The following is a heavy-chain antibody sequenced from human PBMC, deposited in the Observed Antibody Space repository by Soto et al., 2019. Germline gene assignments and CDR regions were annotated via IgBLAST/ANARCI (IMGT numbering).Heavy chain of an antibody. CDR2: IIPIFGTA. CDR1: GGTFSSYA. D-gene: IGHD2-2*02. Sequence: ASVKVSCKASGGTFSSYAISWVRQAPGQGPEWMGGIIPIFGTANYAQKSRGGVTFTGDKSTGTAKMGLSSLSFGDRAVFSWARDAARTYTFKWSAPWGRGPPVTSP. V-gene: IGHV1-69*06. J-gene: IGHJ5*02. CDR3: ARDAARTYTFKWSAP.